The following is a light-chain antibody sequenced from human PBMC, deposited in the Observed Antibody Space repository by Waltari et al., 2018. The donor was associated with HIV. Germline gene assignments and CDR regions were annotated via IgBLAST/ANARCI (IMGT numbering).Light chain of an antibody. CDR1: ESISSL. Sequence: DTQMTQSPATLSASVGTRVTLVCRANESISSLLAWFKQRPGILPKLLIQQASVLENGVSARFSGSGSGTEFALSISDLQPDDVATYFCQQYNSYPLTVGGGTKVEI. CDR2: QAS. V-gene: IGKV1-5*03. J-gene: IGKJ4*01. CDR3: QQYNSYPLT.